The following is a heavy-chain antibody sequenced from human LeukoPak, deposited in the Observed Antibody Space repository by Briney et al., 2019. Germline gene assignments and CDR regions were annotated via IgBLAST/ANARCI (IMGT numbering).Heavy chain of an antibody. Sequence: PGGSLRLSCAASGFTVSSNYMSWVRQAPGKGLEWVSVIYSGGSTYYADSVKGRFTISRDNTKNTLYLQMNSLRAEDTAVYYYARSPVDDYGDYYWGQGTLVTVSS. CDR1: GFTVSSNY. CDR2: IYSGGST. V-gene: IGHV3-66*01. J-gene: IGHJ4*02. D-gene: IGHD4-17*01. CDR3: ARSPVDDYGDYY.